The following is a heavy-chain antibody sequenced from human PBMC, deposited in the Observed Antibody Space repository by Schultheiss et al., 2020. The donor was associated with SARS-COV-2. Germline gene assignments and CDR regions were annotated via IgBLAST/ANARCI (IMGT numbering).Heavy chain of an antibody. Sequence: GSLRLSCAVYGGSFSGYYWSWIRQPPGKGLEWIGEINHSGSTNYNPSLKSRVTISVDTSKNQFSLKLSSVTAADTAVYYCASLNYCSGGSCYDAFDIWGQGTMVTVSS. CDR3: ASLNYCSGGSCYDAFDI. D-gene: IGHD2-15*01. V-gene: IGHV4-34*01. CDR2: INHSGST. CDR1: GGSFSGYY. J-gene: IGHJ3*02.